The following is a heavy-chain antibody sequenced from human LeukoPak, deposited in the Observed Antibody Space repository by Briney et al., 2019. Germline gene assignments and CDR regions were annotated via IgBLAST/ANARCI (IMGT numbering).Heavy chain of an antibody. V-gene: IGHV1-46*01. CDR1: GYTFTSYY. D-gene: IGHD6-19*01. CDR2: INPSGGST. CDR3: ARDYSSGWIKYYFDY. Sequence: ASVKVPCKASGYTFTSYYMHWVRQAPGQGLEWMGIINPSGGSTSYAQKFQGRVTMTRDTSTSTVYMELSSLRSEDTAVYYCARDYSSGWIKYYFDYWGQGTLVTVSS. J-gene: IGHJ4*02.